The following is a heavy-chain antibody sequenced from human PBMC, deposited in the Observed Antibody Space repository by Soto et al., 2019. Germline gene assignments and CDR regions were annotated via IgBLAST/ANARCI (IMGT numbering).Heavy chain of an antibody. V-gene: IGHV4-34*01. CDR2: INHSGST. CDR1: GGSFSGYH. D-gene: IGHD2-21*02. CDR3: ARGRSETAPAISLDY. J-gene: IGHJ4*02. Sequence: SETLSLTCAFYGGSFSGYHWSWIRQPPGKGLEWIGEINHSGSTNYNPSLKSRVTISVDTSKNQFSLKLSSVTAADTAVYYCARGRSETAPAISLDYWGQGPLVTGSS.